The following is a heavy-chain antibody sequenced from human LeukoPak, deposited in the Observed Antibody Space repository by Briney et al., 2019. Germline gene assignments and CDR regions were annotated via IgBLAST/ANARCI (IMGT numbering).Heavy chain of an antibody. CDR2: ISTSSTYI. Sequence: PGGSLRLSCAASGFTFSHYAMNWVRQAPGKGLEWVSVISTSSTYIYYADSVKGRFTISRDNAKNPLYLQMNSLRAEDTAVYYCARVSTAVSLAIDYWGQGTLVTVST. CDR3: ARVSTAVSLAIDY. D-gene: IGHD6-13*01. V-gene: IGHV3-21*06. J-gene: IGHJ4*02. CDR1: GFTFSHYA.